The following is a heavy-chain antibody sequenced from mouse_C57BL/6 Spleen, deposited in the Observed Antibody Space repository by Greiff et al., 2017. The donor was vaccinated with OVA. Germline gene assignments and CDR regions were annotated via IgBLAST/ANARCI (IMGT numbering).Heavy chain of an antibody. CDR2: ISYDGSN. D-gene: IGHD1-1*01. Sequence: EVKVEESGPGLVKPSQSLSLTCSVTGYSITSGYYWNWIRQFPGNKLEWMGYISYDGSNNYNPSLKNRISITRDTSKNQFFLKVNSVTTEDTATYYGARGNYYGSSYFDYWGQGTTLTVSS. CDR1: GYSITSGYY. J-gene: IGHJ2*01. CDR3: ARGNYYGSSYFDY. V-gene: IGHV3-6*01.